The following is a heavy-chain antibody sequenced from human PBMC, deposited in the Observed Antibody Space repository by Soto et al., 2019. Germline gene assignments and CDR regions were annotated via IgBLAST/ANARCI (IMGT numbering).Heavy chain of an antibody. CDR3: AKAITFGGVIVKGDWFDP. D-gene: IGHD3-16*02. CDR1: GFTFSSYA. CDR2: ISAGGGSA. V-gene: IGHV3-23*01. J-gene: IGHJ5*02. Sequence: PGGSLRLSCAASGFTFSSYAMTWVRQAPGKGLEWVSAISAGGGSAYYADSVKGLFTISRDNSKNTLYLQMNSLRAEDTAVYYCAKAITFGGVIVKGDWFDPWGQGTLVTVS.